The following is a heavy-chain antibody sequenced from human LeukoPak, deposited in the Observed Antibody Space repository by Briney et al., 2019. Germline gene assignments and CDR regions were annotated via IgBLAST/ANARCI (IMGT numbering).Heavy chain of an antibody. D-gene: IGHD3-22*01. CDR1: GFTFGDYA. J-gene: IGHJ4*02. CDR3: TRESSYYYDSSGYYPRLDY. CDR2: IRSKAYGGTT. V-gene: IGHV3-49*04. Sequence: GRSLRLSCTASGFTFGDYAMSWVRQAPGKGLEWVGFIRSKAYGGTTEYAASVKGRFTISRDDSKSIAYLQMNSLKTEDTAVYYCTRESSYYYDSSGYYPRLDYWGQGTLVTVSS.